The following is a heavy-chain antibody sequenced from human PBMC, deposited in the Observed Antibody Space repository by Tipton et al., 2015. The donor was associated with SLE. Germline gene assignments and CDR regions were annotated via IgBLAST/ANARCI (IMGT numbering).Heavy chain of an antibody. CDR2: IYYRSKWYS. V-gene: IGHV6-1*01. J-gene: IGHJ3*02. D-gene: IGHD1-1*01. Sequence: GLVKPSQTLSLTCGISGDSVSSNSASWNWIRQSPSRGLEWLGRIYYRSKWYSDYAVSVKSRITINPDTSKNQFSLQLTSVTPEDTAVYYCARGQRGDFDIWGQGTKVNVSS. CDR1: GDSVSSNSAS. CDR3: ARGQRGDFDI.